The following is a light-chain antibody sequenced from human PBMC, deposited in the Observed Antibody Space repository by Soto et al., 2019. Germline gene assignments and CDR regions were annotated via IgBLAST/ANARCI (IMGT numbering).Light chain of an antibody. J-gene: IGKJ1*01. CDR3: QQYSSSPWT. CDR1: QSVSSSY. V-gene: IGKV3-20*01. Sequence: EILLTQSPGTLSLSPGESATLSCRASQSVSSSYVVWHQQKPGQAPRLLIYAASRRATSSPDRFSGSGSGTDFTLTISRLEPEDFAVYYCQQYSSSPWTFGQGTKVDIK. CDR2: AAS.